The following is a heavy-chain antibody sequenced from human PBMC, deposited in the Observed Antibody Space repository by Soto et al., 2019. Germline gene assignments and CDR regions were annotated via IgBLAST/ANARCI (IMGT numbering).Heavy chain of an antibody. CDR3: AKDRPHSLYNWFDP. Sequence: QVQLVQSGAEVKKPGSSVKVSCKASGGTFSSYAISWVRQAPGQGLEWMGGIIPIFGTANYAQKFQGRVTITADESTSTAYMELSCLRSEVTAVYHCAKDRPHSLYNWFDPWGQGTLVTISS. CDR2: IIPIFGTA. CDR1: GGTFSSYA. D-gene: IGHD2-15*01. J-gene: IGHJ5*02. V-gene: IGHV1-69*01.